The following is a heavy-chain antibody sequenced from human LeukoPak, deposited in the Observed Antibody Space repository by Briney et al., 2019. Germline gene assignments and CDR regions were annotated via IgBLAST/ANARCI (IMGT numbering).Heavy chain of an antibody. Sequence: GGSLRLSCAASGFTFRSYWMHWVRQAPGKGLVWVSRINSDGSSTSYADSVKGRFTISRDNAKKTLYLQMNSLRAEDTAVYYCARSTYYYDSSGDSFDYWGQGTLVTVSS. D-gene: IGHD3-22*01. J-gene: IGHJ4*02. CDR2: INSDGSST. CDR3: ARSTYYYDSSGDSFDY. CDR1: GFTFRSYW. V-gene: IGHV3-74*01.